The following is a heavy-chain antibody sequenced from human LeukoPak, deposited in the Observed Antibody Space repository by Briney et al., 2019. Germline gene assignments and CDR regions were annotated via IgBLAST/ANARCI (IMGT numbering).Heavy chain of an antibody. CDR3: AGASHGDYSYYYYFYMDV. V-gene: IGHV3-74*01. CDR2: VNSEGSST. D-gene: IGHD4-17*01. CDR1: GFTFCSYW. Sequence: PGGSLRLSCALSGFTFCSYWMHWVRHAPGKGLVWVSLVNSEGSSTSYADSVKGRFTISRDNAKNTLYLQMNSLRAEDTAVYYCAGASHGDYSYYYYFYMDVWGNGTTVTVSS. J-gene: IGHJ6*03.